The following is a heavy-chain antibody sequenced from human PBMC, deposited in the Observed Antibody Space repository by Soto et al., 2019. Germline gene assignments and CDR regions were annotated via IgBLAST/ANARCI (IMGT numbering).Heavy chain of an antibody. CDR3: ARDNRPGAMAFDAFDI. Sequence: VASVKVSCKASGGTFSSYAISWVRQAPGQGLEWMGGIIPIFGTANYAQKYQGRVTITADESTSTAYMGLSSLRSEDTAVYYCARDNRPGAMAFDAFDIWGQGTMVTVSS. V-gene: IGHV1-69*13. J-gene: IGHJ3*02. CDR1: GGTFSSYA. D-gene: IGHD5-18*01. CDR2: IIPIFGTA.